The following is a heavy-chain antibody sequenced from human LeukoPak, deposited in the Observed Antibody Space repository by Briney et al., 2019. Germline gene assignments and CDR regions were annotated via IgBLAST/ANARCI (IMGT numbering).Heavy chain of an antibody. J-gene: IGHJ4*02. D-gene: IGHD3-16*01. CDR2: IYYSGST. V-gene: IGHV4-39*07. CDR1: GGSISSSSYY. CDR3: ARVPFIYFDY. Sequence: PSETLSLTCTVSGGSISSSSYYWGWIRQPPGKGLEWIGSIYYSGSTYYNPSLKSRVTISGDTSKNQFSLKLSSVTAADTAVYYCARVPFIYFDYWGQGTLVTVSS.